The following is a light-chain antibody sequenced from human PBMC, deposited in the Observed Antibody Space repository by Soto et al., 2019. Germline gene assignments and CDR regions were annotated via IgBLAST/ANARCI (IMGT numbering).Light chain of an antibody. CDR1: SSDVGGYNY. CDR3: TSYTSSSTRV. CDR2: EVS. V-gene: IGLV2-14*01. J-gene: IGLJ1*01. Sequence: QSALTQPASGSGSPGQSITISCTGTSSDVGGYNYVSWYQQHPGKAPKLMIYEVSNRPSGVSNRFSGSKSGNTASLTISGLQAEDDADYYCTSYTSSSTRVFGTGTKVTVL.